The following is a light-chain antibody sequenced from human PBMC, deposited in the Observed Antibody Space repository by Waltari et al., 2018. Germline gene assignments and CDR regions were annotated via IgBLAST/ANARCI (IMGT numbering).Light chain of an antibody. CDR1: QSVGTY. Sequence: EIVLTQSPATLSLSPGETATLSCRASQSVGTYLAWYQQTPGQAPRLLIYDASNRATGIPARFRGSGSGTDFTLTISSLEAEDFAVYYCQQRSNWTPHTFGQGARLEIK. J-gene: IGKJ2*01. CDR3: QQRSNWTPHT. CDR2: DAS. V-gene: IGKV3-11*01.